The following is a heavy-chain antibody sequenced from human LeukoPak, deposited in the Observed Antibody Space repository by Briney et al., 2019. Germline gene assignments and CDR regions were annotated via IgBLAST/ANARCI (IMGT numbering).Heavy chain of an antibody. V-gene: IGHV1-18*01. Sequence: GASVKVSCKASGYTFTSYGISWVRQAPGQELEWMGWISAYNGNTNYAQKFQGRVTMTTDTSTSTAYMELRSLRSDDTAVYYCARGDIVATIRYYYYDMDVWGQGTTVTVSS. J-gene: IGHJ6*02. CDR3: ARGDIVATIRYYYYDMDV. CDR1: GYTFTSYG. D-gene: IGHD5-12*01. CDR2: ISAYNGNT.